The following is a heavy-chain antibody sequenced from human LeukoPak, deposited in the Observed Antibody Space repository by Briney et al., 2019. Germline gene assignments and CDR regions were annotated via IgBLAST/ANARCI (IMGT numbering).Heavy chain of an antibody. V-gene: IGHV1-2*02. Sequence: ASVKVSCKASGYTFTGYYMHWVRQAPGQGLEWMGWINPNSGGTNYAQKFQGRVTMTRDTSTSTVYMELSSLRSEDTAVYYCARAGSVVVVPAAIVFDPWGRGTLVTVSS. D-gene: IGHD2-2*01. CDR2: INPNSGGT. J-gene: IGHJ5*02. CDR1: GYTFTGYY. CDR3: ARAGSVVVVPAAIVFDP.